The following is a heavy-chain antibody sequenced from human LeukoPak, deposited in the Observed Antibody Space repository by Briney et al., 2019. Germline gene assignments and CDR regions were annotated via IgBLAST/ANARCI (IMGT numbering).Heavy chain of an antibody. D-gene: IGHD3-3*01. CDR1: GGSISSYY. J-gene: IGHJ4*02. CDR2: IYYSGST. Sequence: WETLSLTCTVSGGSISSYYWSWIRQPPGKGLEWIGYIYYSGSTNYNPSLKSRVTISVDTSKNQFSLKLSSVTAADTAVYYCARARYYDFWSGYYGTYYFDYWGQGTLVTVSS. V-gene: IGHV4-59*01. CDR3: ARARYYDFWSGYYGTYYFDY.